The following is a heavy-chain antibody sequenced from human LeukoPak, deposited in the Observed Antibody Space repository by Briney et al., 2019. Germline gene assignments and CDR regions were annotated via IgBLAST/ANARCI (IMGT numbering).Heavy chain of an antibody. CDR2: IYPGDSDT. Sequence: GESLKISCKGSGYSFTSYWIGWVRQMPGQGLEWMGIIYPGDSDTTYSPSFQGQVSISVDKSISTAYLQWSSLKASDTAMYYCAKTYCGSTSCPFEYWGQGTLVTVSS. CDR3: AKTYCGSTSCPFEY. CDR1: GYSFTSYW. V-gene: IGHV5-51*01. D-gene: IGHD2-2*01. J-gene: IGHJ4*02.